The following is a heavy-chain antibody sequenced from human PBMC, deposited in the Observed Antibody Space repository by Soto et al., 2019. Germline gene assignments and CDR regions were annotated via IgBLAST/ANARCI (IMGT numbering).Heavy chain of an antibody. CDR3: AREDILGVRSFDY. Sequence: PGGSLRLSCAASGFTFSGYSVNWVRQAPGKGLEWVSYISSGSKTIYYAESVRGRFTVSRDNARNSRYLQMNSLRDEDTAVYYCAREDILGVRSFDYWGQGTLVTVSS. D-gene: IGHD3-9*01. CDR2: ISSGSKTI. V-gene: IGHV3-48*02. J-gene: IGHJ4*02. CDR1: GFTFSGYS.